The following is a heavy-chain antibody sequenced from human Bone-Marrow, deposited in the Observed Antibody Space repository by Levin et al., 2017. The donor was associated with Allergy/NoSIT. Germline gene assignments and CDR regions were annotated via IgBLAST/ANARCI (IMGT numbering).Heavy chain of an antibody. CDR3: ARMVGSGACSGGSCSNWFDP. Sequence: GGSLRLSCAASGFRFSDNYMTWIRQAPGKGLEWVSYINRRGDDANYADSVKGRFTVSRDNAKNSLSLQMNSLRVEDTAVYYCARMVGSGACSGGSCSNWFDPWGQGTLVTVSS. D-gene: IGHD2-15*01. J-gene: IGHJ5*02. V-gene: IGHV3-11*03. CDR1: GFRFSDNY. CDR2: INRRGDDA.